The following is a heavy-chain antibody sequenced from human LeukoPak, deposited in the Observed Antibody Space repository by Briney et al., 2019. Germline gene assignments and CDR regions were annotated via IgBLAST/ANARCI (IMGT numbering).Heavy chain of an antibody. V-gene: IGHV3-30*04. CDR2: ISFDGSNK. J-gene: IGHJ4*02. Sequence: GSLSLSCAASGFTFSNYAMHWVRQAPGKGLEWVAVISFDGSNKYYTDSVKGRFTISRDNSKNTLYLQMNSLRAEDTAVYYCASLTMIVANFDYWGQGTLVTVSS. CDR1: GFTFSNYA. D-gene: IGHD3-22*01. CDR3: ASLTMIVANFDY.